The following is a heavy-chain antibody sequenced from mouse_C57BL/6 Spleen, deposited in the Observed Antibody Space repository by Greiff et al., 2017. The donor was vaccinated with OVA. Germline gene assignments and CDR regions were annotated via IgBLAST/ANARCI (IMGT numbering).Heavy chain of an antibody. Sequence: QVQLQQSGPELVKPGASVKISCKASGYAFSSSWMNWVKQRPGKGLEWIGRIYPGDGDTNYNGKFKGKATLTADKSSSTAYMQLSSLTSEDSAVYVCARRGHEGGFDYWGQGTTLTVSS. CDR1: GYAFSSSW. CDR3: ARRGHEGGFDY. CDR2: IYPGDGDT. V-gene: IGHV1-82*01. D-gene: IGHD3-1*01. J-gene: IGHJ2*01.